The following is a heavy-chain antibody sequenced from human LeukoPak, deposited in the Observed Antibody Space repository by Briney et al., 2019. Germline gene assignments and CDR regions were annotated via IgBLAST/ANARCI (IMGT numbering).Heavy chain of an antibody. CDR1: GFSLSTSGVG. D-gene: IGHD3-3*01. V-gene: IGHV2-5*01. CDR2: IYWSDDK. J-gene: IGHJ3*02. Sequence: SGPTLVNPTQTLTLTCTFSGFSLSTSGVGVGWIRQPPGKALEWLALIYWSDDKRYSPSLKSRLTITKDTSKNQVVLTMTNMDPVDTATYYCAHNKPYYDFWSGYYLGAFDIWGQGTMVTVSS. CDR3: AHNKPYYDFWSGYYLGAFDI.